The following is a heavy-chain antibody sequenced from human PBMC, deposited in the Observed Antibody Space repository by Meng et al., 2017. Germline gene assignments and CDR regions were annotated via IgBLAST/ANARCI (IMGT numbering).Heavy chain of an antibody. J-gene: IGHJ4*02. Sequence: EVRLVESGGGVAQPGGSLRLSCSASGFTFSIYWMLWVRQAPGKGLVWVSRINSDWSSTSYADSVKGRFTISRDNAKNTLYLQMNSLRAEDTAVYYCARGGKYVWVLDYWGQGTLVTVSS. D-gene: IGHD4-23*01. CDR1: GFTFSIYW. CDR2: INSDWSST. CDR3: ARGGKYVWVLDY. V-gene: IGHV3-74*02.